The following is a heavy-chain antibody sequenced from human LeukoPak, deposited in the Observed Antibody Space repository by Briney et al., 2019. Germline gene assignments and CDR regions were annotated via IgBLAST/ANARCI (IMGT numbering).Heavy chain of an antibody. D-gene: IGHD5-12*01. Sequence: GGSLRLSCAASGFIFNTYAMSWVRQAPGKGLQWVSSITGSGGTTYYADSVRGRFTISGDNSKNTLYLQMNRLRAEDTAVYYCAKDPSDYDYWGQGTLVTVSS. CDR1: GFIFNTYA. V-gene: IGHV3-23*01. CDR3: AKDPSDYDY. CDR2: ITGSGGTT. J-gene: IGHJ4*02.